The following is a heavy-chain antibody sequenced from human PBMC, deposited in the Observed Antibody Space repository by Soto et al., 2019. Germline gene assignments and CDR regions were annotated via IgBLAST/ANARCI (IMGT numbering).Heavy chain of an antibody. CDR2: TNPNSGST. CDR3: ARGGLVYGGVDY. CDR1: GYTFTSYD. J-gene: IGHJ4*02. V-gene: IGHV1-8*01. Sequence: QVQLVQSGAEVKKPGASVKVSCKASGYTFTSYDISWVRQATGQGLEWMGWTNPNSGSTVYAQKFQGRVTWTTNTSISTAYMELSSLTSEDTAVYYCARGGLVYGGVDYWGQGTLVTVSS. D-gene: IGHD3-3*01.